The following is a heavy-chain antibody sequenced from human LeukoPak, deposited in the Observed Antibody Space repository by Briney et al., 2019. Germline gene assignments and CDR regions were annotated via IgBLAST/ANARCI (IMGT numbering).Heavy chain of an antibody. D-gene: IGHD3-22*01. Sequence: GGSLRLSCAASGFTFSSSGMHWVRQAPGKGLEWVAVISYDGSKKYYADSVKGRFTMSRDNSKNMLYLQMNSLRAEDTAVYYCAKDRNDTQKGLYYFDYWGQGTLVTVSS. CDR1: GFTFSSSG. V-gene: IGHV3-30*18. CDR2: ISYDGSKK. CDR3: AKDRNDTQKGLYYFDY. J-gene: IGHJ4*02.